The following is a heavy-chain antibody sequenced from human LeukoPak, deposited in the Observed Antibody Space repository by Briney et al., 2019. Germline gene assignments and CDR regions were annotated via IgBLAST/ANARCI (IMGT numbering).Heavy chain of an antibody. CDR1: GGSIISYY. Sequence: SETLSLTCTVSGGSIISYYWSWIRQPPGKGLEWIGEINHSGSTNYNPSLKSRVTISVDTSKNQFSLKLSSVTAADTAVYYCARGTSIRSGAFDYWGQGTLVTVSS. CDR3: ARGTSIRSGAFDY. D-gene: IGHD2-2*01. CDR2: INHSGST. V-gene: IGHV4-34*01. J-gene: IGHJ4*02.